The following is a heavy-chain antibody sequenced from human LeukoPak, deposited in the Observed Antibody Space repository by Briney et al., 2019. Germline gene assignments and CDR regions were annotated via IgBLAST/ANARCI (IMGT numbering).Heavy chain of an antibody. CDR1: GFTFSSYR. Sequence: PGGSLRLSCAASGFTFSSYRMNWVPQAPGKGLEWVSYISSSSSTIYYADSVKGRLTISRDNAKNSLYLQMNSLRAADTAVSYCARRNYLQPADNWGPGNPVTASS. V-gene: IGHV3-48*01. D-gene: IGHD1-7*01. J-gene: IGHJ4*02. CDR3: ARRNYLQPADN. CDR2: ISSSSSTI.